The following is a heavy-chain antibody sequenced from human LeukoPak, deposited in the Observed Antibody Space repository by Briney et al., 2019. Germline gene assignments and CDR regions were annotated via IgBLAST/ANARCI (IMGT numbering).Heavy chain of an antibody. CDR3: AKDPLSYGGHYFDY. D-gene: IGHD4-23*01. J-gene: IGHJ4*02. CDR2: ISGGGGGT. V-gene: IGHV3-23*01. Sequence: GGSLRLSCAASGFTFSNYAMSWVRQAPGKGLEWVSAISGGGGGTYADSVKGRFTISRDNPKNTLYLQMNSLRADDTAVYYRAKDPLSYGGHYFDYWGQGTLVTVSS. CDR1: GFTFSNYA.